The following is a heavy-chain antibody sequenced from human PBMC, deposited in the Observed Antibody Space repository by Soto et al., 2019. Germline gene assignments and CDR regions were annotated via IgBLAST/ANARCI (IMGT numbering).Heavy chain of an antibody. J-gene: IGHJ6*02. CDR2: INHSGST. V-gene: IGHV4-34*01. CDR1: GGSFSGYY. CDR3: ASGYGYMYGVDV. Sequence: QVQLQQWGAGLLKPSETLSLTCAVYGGSFSGYYWSWIRQPPGKGLEWSGEINHSGSTNYNPSLKSRVTISVDTSKNQFSLKVSSVTAADTAVYYCASGYGYMYGVDVWGQGTTVTVSS. D-gene: IGHD6-25*01.